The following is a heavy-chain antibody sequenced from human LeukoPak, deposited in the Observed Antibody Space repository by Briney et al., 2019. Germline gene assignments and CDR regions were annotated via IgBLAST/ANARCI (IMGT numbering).Heavy chain of an antibody. CDR1: GDSIISYF. D-gene: IGHD6-6*01. CDR2: IYYIGST. CDR3: ARRSPSLDWFDP. Sequence: PSETLSLTCTVSGDSIISYFWSWLRQPPGKGLEWIGYIYYIGSTTYNPSLKSRVTMSVDTSKNQFSLKLSSVTAADTAVYYCARRSPSLDWFDPWGQGTLVTVSS. J-gene: IGHJ5*02. V-gene: IGHV4-59*01.